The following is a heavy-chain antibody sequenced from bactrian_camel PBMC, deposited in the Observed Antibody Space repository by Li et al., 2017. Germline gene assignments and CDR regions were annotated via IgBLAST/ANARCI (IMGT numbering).Heavy chain of an antibody. V-gene: IGHV3S25*01. CDR3: VRDALWLARYYSTNDWAY. Sequence: QLVESGGGSVQAGGSLRLSCAASLNPTSNYCLGWFRQAPGKEREGVALIYSADDSTYYDDSVKGRFTISRDNAKNTVYLQMDSLKPEDTAVHYCVRDALWLARYYSTNDWAYWGQGTQVTVS. J-gene: IGHJ4*01. CDR1: LNPTSNYC. D-gene: IGHD4*01. CDR2: IYSADDST.